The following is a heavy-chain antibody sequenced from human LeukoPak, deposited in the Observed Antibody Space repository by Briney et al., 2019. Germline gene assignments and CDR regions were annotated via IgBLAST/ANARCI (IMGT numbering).Heavy chain of an antibody. CDR3: ARDRSGSSSWYENWFDP. CDR2: NNPNSGGT. V-gene: IGHV1-2*02. Sequence: ASVKVSCKASGYTFTGYYMHWVRQAPGQGLEWMGWNNPNSGGTNYAQKFQGRVTMTRDTSISTAYMELSRLRSDDTAVYYCARDRSGSSSWYENWFDPWGQGTLVTVSS. CDR1: GYTFTGYY. D-gene: IGHD6-13*01. J-gene: IGHJ5*02.